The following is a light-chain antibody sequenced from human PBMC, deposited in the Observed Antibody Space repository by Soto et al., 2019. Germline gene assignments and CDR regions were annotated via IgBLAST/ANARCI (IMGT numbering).Light chain of an antibody. V-gene: IGKV1-12*01. Sequence: DIQMTQSPSSVSAYIGDRVTITCRASQGIRSYLAWYQQTPGKAPKLLIYPASSLRSGVPSRFSGSGSGTDFTLTISSLEAEDFAIYYCQQADSFPLTFGGGTKVDIK. CDR3: QQADSFPLT. CDR2: PAS. J-gene: IGKJ4*01. CDR1: QGIRSY.